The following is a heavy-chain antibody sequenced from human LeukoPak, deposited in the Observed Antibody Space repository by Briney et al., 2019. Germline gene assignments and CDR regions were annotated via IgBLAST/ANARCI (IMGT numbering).Heavy chain of an antibody. CDR2: ISGSGGST. Sequence: GGSLRLSCEASGFPFSSYAMNWVRQAPGKGLEWVSTISGSGGSTYYADSVKGRFTISRDKSKNTVYLQMNSLRAEDTAVFYCAKERGYGYNHIDYWGQGTLVTVSS. V-gene: IGHV3-23*01. J-gene: IGHJ4*02. CDR3: AKERGYGYNHIDY. D-gene: IGHD5-24*01. CDR1: GFPFSSYA.